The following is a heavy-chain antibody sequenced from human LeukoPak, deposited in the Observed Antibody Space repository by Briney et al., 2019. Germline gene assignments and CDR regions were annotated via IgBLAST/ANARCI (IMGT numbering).Heavy chain of an antibody. D-gene: IGHD3-9*01. CDR3: ARHYDILTGYYSYYYYYMDV. J-gene: IGHJ6*03. V-gene: IGHV4-61*05. Sequence: PSETLSLTCSVSGGSISSSSSYWGWIRQPPGKGLEWIGYIYYSGSTNYNPSLKSRVTISVDTSKNQVSLRLSSVTAADTAVYYCARHYDILTGYYSYYYYYMDVWGKGTTVTISS. CDR1: GGSISSSSSY. CDR2: IYYSGST.